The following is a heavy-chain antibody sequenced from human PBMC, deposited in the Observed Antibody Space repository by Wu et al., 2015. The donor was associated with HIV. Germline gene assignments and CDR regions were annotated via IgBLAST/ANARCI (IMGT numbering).Heavy chain of an antibody. CDR3: ASRGYCSSTSCARFDY. V-gene: IGHV1-69*12. CDR2: IIPIFGTA. CDR1: GGTFSSYA. D-gene: IGHD2-2*01. J-gene: IGHJ4*02. Sequence: QVQLVQSGAEVKKPGSSVKVSCKASGGTFSSYAISWVRQAPGQGLEWMGGIIPIFGTANYAQKFQGRVTITADESTSTAYMELSSLRSEDTAVYYCASRGYCSSTSCARFDYWGQGTPGHRLL.